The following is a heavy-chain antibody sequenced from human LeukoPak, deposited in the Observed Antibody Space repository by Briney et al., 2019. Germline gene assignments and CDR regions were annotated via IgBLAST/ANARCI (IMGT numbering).Heavy chain of an antibody. D-gene: IGHD2-21*01. V-gene: IGHV4-39*01. J-gene: IGHJ3*02. CDR3: ARRVRVIRAFDI. CDR2: IYYSGST. Sequence: SETLSLTCTVSGDSISSTSYFWGWIRQPPGKGLEWIGSIYYSGSTYYNPSLKSRVTISVDTSKNQFSLKLSSVTAADTAVYYCARRVRVIRAFDIWGQGTMVTVSS. CDR1: GDSISSTSYF.